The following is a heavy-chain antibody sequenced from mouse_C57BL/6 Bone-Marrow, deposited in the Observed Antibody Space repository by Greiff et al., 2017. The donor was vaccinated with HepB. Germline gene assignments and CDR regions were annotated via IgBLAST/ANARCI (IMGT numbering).Heavy chain of an antibody. V-gene: IGHV1-59*01. CDR2: IDPSDSYT. D-gene: IGHD4-1*01. Sequence: QVQLQQPGAELVRPGTSVKLSCKASGYTFTSYWMHWVKQRPGQGLEWIGVIDPSDSYTNYNQKFKGKATLTVDTSSSTAYMQLSSLTSEDSAVYYCARDEGGTGSFAYWGQGTLVTVSA. CDR3: ARDEGGTGSFAY. CDR1: GYTFTSYW. J-gene: IGHJ3*01.